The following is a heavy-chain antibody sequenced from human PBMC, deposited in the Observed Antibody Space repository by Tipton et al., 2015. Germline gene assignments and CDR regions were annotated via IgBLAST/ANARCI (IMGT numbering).Heavy chain of an antibody. D-gene: IGHD1-26*01. V-gene: IGHV6-1*01. CDR2: TYYRSKWYN. J-gene: IGHJ4*02. Sequence: PGLVKPSQTLSLTCAISGDSVSSNSAAWNWIRQSPSRGLEWLGRTYYRSKWYNDYAVSEKSRITINPDTSKNQFSLQLNSVTPEDTAVYYCARVGAGQLTSTPGGFDYWGQGTLVTVSS. CDR3: ARVGAGQLTSTPGGFDY. CDR1: GDSVSSNSAA.